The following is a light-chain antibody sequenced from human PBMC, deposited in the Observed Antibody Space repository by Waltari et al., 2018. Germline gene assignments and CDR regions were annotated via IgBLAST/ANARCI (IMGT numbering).Light chain of an antibody. J-gene: IGLJ2*01. Sequence: QSALTPPASVSGSPGQSIPVSCTGASRDAGSYDLVCWYQQHPGKAPKLIIYEGNKRPSGVSIRFSGFKSGNTASLTISGLQAEDEAEYYCSSNAGRGIVFGGGTKLTVL. CDR2: EGN. V-gene: IGLV2-23*01. CDR3: SSNAGRGIV. CDR1: SRDAGSYDL.